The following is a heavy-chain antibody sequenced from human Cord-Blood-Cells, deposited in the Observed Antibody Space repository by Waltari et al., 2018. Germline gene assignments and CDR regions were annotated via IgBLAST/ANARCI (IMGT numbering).Heavy chain of an antibody. CDR1: GYTFTSYA. J-gene: IGHJ4*02. D-gene: IGHD2-8*01. CDR2: LNAGNGNK. CDR3: ARDRCTNGVCYFDY. V-gene: IGHV1-3*01. Sequence: QVQLVQSGAEVKKPGASVKVSCKASGYTFTSYAMHWVRQAPRHRLEWMGWLNAGNGNKKYSQKFHGRVTITRDTSASTAYMELSSLRSEDTAVYYCARDRCTNGVCYFDYWGQGTLVTVSS.